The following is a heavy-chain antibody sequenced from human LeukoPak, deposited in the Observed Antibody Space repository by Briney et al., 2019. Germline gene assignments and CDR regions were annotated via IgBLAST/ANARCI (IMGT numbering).Heavy chain of an antibody. CDR3: AKDIVAKGGLWDAFGS. CDR1: GFNFDDYS. V-gene: IGHV3-9*01. J-gene: IGHJ3*01. D-gene: IGHD1-26*01. Sequence: RPGGSLRLSCAASGFNFDDYSMHWVRQVPGKGLEWVSGIIWNSNTFGYADSVKGRFTISRDNAKNSLYLQMNSLRVEDTALYYCAKDIVAKGGLWDAFGSWGQGTMVTVSS. CDR2: IIWNSNTF.